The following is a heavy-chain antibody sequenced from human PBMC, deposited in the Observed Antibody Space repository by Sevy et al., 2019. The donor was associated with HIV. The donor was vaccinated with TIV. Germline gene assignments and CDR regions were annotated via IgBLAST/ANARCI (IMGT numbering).Heavy chain of an antibody. D-gene: IGHD3-16*01. J-gene: IGHJ4*02. CDR3: AKPRGSYYFDY. Sequence: GGSLRLSCAASAFSFSTYAMSWVRRAPGKGLEWVSTISGSGGSTFYAYPVKGRFNISIDNSKNTPYLQMNSLRAEDTAVYYGAKPRGSYYFDYWGQGTLVTVSS. V-gene: IGHV3-23*01. CDR2: ISGSGGST. CDR1: AFSFSTYA.